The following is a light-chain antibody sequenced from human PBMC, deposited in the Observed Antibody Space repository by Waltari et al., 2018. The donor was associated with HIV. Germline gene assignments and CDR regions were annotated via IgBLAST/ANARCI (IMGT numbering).Light chain of an antibody. J-gene: IGLJ2*01. CDR2: DVS. CDR1: SSDVGGYNY. Sequence: HSALTQPAYVSVSPGQSITIPCSGNSSDVGGYNYVFWYQQYAGKAPKLMIYDVSNRPSGVSDRFSGSKSGNTASLTISGLQAEDEAEYYCSSYTSSSTLVFGGGTRLTVL. V-gene: IGLV2-14*01. CDR3: SSYTSSSTLV.